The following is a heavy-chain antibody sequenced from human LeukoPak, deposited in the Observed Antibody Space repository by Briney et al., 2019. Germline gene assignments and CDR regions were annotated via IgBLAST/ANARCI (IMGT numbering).Heavy chain of an antibody. CDR1: GLYFSGYG. Sequence: GGSLRLSCAASGLYFSGYGMHWVRQAPGKGLEWVAFIRYDGSFTYYADSVKGRFTISRDNSRNTLYLQMNSLRAEDTAVYYCAKDTWGSGSLNWFDPWGQGTLVTVSS. V-gene: IGHV3-30*02. CDR3: AKDTWGSGSLNWFDP. CDR2: IRYDGSFT. D-gene: IGHD3-10*01. J-gene: IGHJ5*02.